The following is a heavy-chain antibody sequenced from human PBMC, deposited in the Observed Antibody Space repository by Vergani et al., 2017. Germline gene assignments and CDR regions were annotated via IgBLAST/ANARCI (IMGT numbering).Heavy chain of an antibody. CDR2: VYTSGMT. V-gene: IGHV4-61*02. J-gene: IGHJ4*02. CDR1: GGSINTGAYY. D-gene: IGHD2-2*01. Sequence: QVQLQESGPRLVRPSQTLSLTCTVSGGSINTGAYYWSWIRQPAGKGLEWIGRVYTSGMTNYNPSLKSRVTILVDRSKSQLSLKLTSVTAGDTAVYFCAKEPTSRFRVYYFDYWGQGTLVTVSS. CDR3: AKEPTSRFRVYYFDY.